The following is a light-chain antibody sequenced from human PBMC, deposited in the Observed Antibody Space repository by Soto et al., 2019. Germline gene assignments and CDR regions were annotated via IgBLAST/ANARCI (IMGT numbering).Light chain of an antibody. CDR3: QQRSNWLYT. CDR2: DSF. Sequence: EIVLTQSPATLSLSPGERATLSCRASQSINKYLAWYQQRPGQPPRLLIYDSFNRATGIPARFSGSGSGTDFTLTIDSLEPEDFAIYYCQQRSNWLYTFAQGTKLEI. J-gene: IGKJ2*01. CDR1: QSINKY. V-gene: IGKV3-11*01.